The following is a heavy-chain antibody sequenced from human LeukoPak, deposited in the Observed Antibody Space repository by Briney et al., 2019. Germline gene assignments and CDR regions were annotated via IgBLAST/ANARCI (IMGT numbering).Heavy chain of an antibody. CDR2: ISGSSSII. J-gene: IGHJ4*02. CDR3: ASGLAAGN. CDR1: GLTFSNYN. D-gene: IGHD6-13*01. Sequence: GGSLRLSCAASGLTFSNYNMNWVRQAPGKGLEWVSYISGSSSIIYYADSVKGRFTISRDNAKNSLYLQMNSLRAEDTAVYYCASGLAAGNWGQGTLVTVSS. V-gene: IGHV3-48*01.